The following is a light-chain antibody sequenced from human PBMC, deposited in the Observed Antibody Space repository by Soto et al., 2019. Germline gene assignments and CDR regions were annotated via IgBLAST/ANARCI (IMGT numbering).Light chain of an antibody. CDR2: EGS. J-gene: IGLJ1*01. CDR3: CSYAGSSTV. Sequence: QSVLTQPASVSGSPGQSLTISCTGTSSDVGSYNLVSWYQQHPGKAPKLMIYEGSKRPSGVSNRFSGSKSGNTASLTISGLQAEDEADYYCCSYAGSSTVFGTGTKVTVL. V-gene: IGLV2-23*03. CDR1: SSDVGSYNL.